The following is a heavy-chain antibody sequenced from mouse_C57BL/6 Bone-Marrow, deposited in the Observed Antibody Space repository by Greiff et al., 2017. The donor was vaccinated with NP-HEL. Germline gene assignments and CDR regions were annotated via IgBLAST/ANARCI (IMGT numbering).Heavy chain of an antibody. D-gene: IGHD1-1*01. V-gene: IGHV5-17*01. CDR1: GFTFSDYG. CDR2: ISSGSSTI. Sequence: EVQGVESGGGLVKPGGSLKLSCAASGFTFSDYGMHWVRQAPEKGLEWVAYISSGSSTIYYADTVKSRFTSSTDNAKHTLFCQMTRLRSEDTAMYYCARGFYMTTVVAPYAMDYWGQGTSVTVSS. J-gene: IGHJ4*01. CDR3: ARGFYMTTVVAPYAMDY.